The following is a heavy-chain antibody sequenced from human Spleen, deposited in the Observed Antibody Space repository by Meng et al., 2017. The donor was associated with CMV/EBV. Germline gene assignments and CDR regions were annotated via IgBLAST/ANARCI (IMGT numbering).Heavy chain of an antibody. J-gene: IGHJ6*02. Sequence: GGSLRLSCAASGFTFDSYSFTWVRQAPGKGLEWVSSISVGGTYIFYADSVKGRFTISRDDAKNSVFLQMNSLRVEDMAVYYCARDLWTGYYKGGSGMVVWGQGTTVTVSS. CDR3: ARDLWTGYYKGGSGMVV. V-gene: IGHV3-21*04. D-gene: IGHD3/OR15-3a*01. CDR2: ISVGGTYI. CDR1: GFTFDSYS.